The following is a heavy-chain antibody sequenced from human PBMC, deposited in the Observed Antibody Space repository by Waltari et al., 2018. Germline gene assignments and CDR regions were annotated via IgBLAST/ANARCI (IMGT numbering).Heavy chain of an antibody. CDR2: ISSSSSYI. CDR3: ASLEMATPQEVY. J-gene: IGHJ4*02. Sequence: EVQLVESGGGLVKPEGSLRLSCAASGFTFSSYSMNWVRQAPGKGLEWVSSISSSSSYIYYADSVKGRFTISRDNAKNSLYLQMNSLRAEDTAVYYCASLEMATPQEVYWGQGTLVTVSS. D-gene: IGHD5-12*01. CDR1: GFTFSSYS. V-gene: IGHV3-21*01.